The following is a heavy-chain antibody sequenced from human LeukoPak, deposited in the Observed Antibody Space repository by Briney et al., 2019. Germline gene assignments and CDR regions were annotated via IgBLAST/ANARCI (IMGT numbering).Heavy chain of an antibody. D-gene: IGHD3-9*01. J-gene: IGHJ5*02. CDR3: ARTIPYYDILTGYYRADPGWFDP. V-gene: IGHV4-30-4*01. Sequence: PSETLSLTCTVSGGSISSGDYYWSWLRQPPGKGLEWIGYIYYSGSTYYNPSLKSRVTISVDTSKNQFSLKLSSVTAADTAVYYCARTIPYYDILTGYYRADPGWFDPWGQGTLVTVSS. CDR1: GGSISSGDYY. CDR2: IYYSGST.